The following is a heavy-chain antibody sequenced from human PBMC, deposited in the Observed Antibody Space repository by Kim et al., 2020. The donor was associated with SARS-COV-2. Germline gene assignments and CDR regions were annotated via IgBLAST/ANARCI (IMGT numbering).Heavy chain of an antibody. V-gene: IGHV4-38-2*02. CDR1: GYSISSGYY. J-gene: IGHJ5*02. D-gene: IGHD2-15*01. Sequence: SETLSLTCTVSGYSISSGYYWGWIRQPPGKGLEWIGSIYHSGSTYYNPSLKSRVTISVDTSKNQFSLKLSSVTAADTAVYYCARDLRIERFEDWGQGTLVTVSS. CDR2: IYHSGST. CDR3: ARDLRIERFED.